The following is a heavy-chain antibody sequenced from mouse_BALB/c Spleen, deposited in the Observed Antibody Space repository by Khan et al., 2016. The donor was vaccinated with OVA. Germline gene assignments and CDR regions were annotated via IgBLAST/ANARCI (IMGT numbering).Heavy chain of an antibody. Sequence: QVQLKESGPGLVVPSQSLSITCTVSGFSLTGYGVNWVRQPPGKGLEWLGMIWGDGSTDYNSGIKSRLSITKDNSKSQVFLKMNSLQTDDTARYYRARAYYANYREAMDYWGQGNSVTVSS. J-gene: IGHJ4*01. CDR3: ARAYYANYREAMDY. V-gene: IGHV2-6-7*01. CDR1: GFSLTGYG. CDR2: IWGDGST. D-gene: IGHD2-10*01.